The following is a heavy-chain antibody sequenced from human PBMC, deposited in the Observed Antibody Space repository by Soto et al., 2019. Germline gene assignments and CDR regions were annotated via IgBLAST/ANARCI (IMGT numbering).Heavy chain of an antibody. V-gene: IGHV3-21*01. CDR1: GFSFSNYA. CDR2: ISRSSSYI. CDR3: ARDLHDYVSFRFDP. D-gene: IGHD3-16*01. Sequence: GGSLRLSCAASGFSFSNYAMNWVRQAPGKGLEWVSGISRSSSYIYYADSVKGRFTISRDNAKNSLYLQMNSLRAEDTAVYYCARDLHDYVSFRFDPWGQGTLVTVSS. J-gene: IGHJ5*02.